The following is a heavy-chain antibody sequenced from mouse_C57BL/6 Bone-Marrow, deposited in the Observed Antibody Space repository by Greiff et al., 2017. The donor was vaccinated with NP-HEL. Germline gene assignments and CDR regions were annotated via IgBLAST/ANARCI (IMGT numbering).Heavy chain of an antibody. V-gene: IGHV6-3*01. CDR1: GFTFSNYW. CDR3: TGGATEGFAY. J-gene: IGHJ3*01. D-gene: IGHD3-1*01. CDR2: IRLKSDNYAT. Sequence: EVQLVESGGGLVQPGGSMKLSCVASGFTFSNYWMNWVRQSPEKGLEWVAQIRLKSDNYATHYAESVKGRFTISRDDSKSSVYLQMNNLRAEDTGSYYCTGGATEGFAYWGQGTLVTVSA.